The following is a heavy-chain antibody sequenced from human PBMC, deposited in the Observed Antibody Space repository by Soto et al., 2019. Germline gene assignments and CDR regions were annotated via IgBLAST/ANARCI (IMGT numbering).Heavy chain of an antibody. CDR1: GDSVSSNSAA. J-gene: IGHJ6*03. Sequence: SQTLSLTCAISGDSVSSNSAAWNWIRQSPSRGLEWLGRTYYRSRWYNDYAVSVRSRITVNADTSKNQFSPHLNSVTPEDTAVYYCAGTSSLQRYYMDVWDKGTTVTVSS. D-gene: IGHD6-25*01. V-gene: IGHV6-1*01. CDR2: TYYRSRWYN. CDR3: AGTSSLQRYYMDV.